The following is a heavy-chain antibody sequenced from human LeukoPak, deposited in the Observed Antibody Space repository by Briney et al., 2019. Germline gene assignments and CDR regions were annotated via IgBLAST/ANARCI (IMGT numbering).Heavy chain of an antibody. J-gene: IGHJ6*02. Sequence: PGGSLRLSCAASGFTFRSYAMSWVRQAPGKGLEWVSTVTGGGGTTYYADSVKGRFTISRDNSKNTLYLQMNSLRAEDTAVYYCARRLNSYGSGSTGSYYYYGMDVWGQGTTVTVSS. V-gene: IGHV3-23*01. CDR2: VTGGGGTT. CDR1: GFTFRSYA. CDR3: ARRLNSYGSGSTGSYYYYGMDV. D-gene: IGHD3-10*01.